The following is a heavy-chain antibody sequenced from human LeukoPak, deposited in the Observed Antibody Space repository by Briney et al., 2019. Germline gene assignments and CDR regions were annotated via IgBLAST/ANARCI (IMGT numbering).Heavy chain of an antibody. CDR3: ARYKSYSSSSNYYYGMDV. J-gene: IGHJ6*02. CDR2: IYYSGIT. D-gene: IGHD6-13*01. V-gene: IGHV4-59*08. CDR1: GGSISSYY. Sequence: SETLSLTCTVSGGSISSYYWGWIRQPPGKGLEWIGYIYYSGITDYNPSLKSRVTISVDTSKNQFSLKLSSVTAADTAVYYCARYKSYSSSSNYYYGMDVWGQGTTVTVSS.